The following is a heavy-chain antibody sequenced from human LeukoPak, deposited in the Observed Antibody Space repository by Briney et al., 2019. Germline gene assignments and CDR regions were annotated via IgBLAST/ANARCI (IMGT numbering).Heavy chain of an antibody. CDR2: IWYDGSNK. Sequence: AGGSLRLSCAASGFTFSSYGMHWVRQAPGKGLEWVAVIWYDGSNKYYADSVKGRFTISRDNSKNTLYLQMNSLRAEDTAVYYCARDSSIFYGTLKDNWFDPWGQGTLVTVSS. D-gene: IGHD3-3*02. CDR3: ARDSSIFYGTLKDNWFDP. J-gene: IGHJ5*02. V-gene: IGHV3-33*01. CDR1: GFTFSSYG.